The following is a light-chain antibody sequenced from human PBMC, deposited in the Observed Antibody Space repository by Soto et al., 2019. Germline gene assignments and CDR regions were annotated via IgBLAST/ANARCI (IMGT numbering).Light chain of an antibody. Sequence: DVQMTQSPSTLSASIGDRVTLTCRASQNIINWLAWYQQKRGKAPKLLIYKASSLESGVPSRFSGSGSGTEFTLTISSLQPDDFATYYCQQYNYNPWTFGQGIKVDIK. J-gene: IGKJ1*01. CDR2: KAS. CDR3: QQYNYNPWT. V-gene: IGKV1-5*03. CDR1: QNIINW.